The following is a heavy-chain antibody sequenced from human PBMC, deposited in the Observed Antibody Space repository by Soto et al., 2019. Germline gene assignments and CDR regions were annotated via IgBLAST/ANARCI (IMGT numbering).Heavy chain of an antibody. V-gene: IGHV3-23*01. D-gene: IGHD3-10*01. CDR2: ISAGGGGT. J-gene: IGHJ4*02. Sequence: GSLRLSCAGSGFTLTRSAVSWVRQAPGKGLEWVSGISAGGGGTYYADSVKGRFTISRDNSRNTLFLQMNSLKAEDTAIYFCAKSLLDYHLETIPDHPFDHWGQGTLVTVSS. CDR1: GFTLTRSA. CDR3: AKSLLDYHLETIPDHPFDH.